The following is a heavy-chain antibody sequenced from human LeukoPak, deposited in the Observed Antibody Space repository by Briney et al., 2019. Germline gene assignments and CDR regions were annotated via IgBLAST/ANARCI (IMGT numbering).Heavy chain of an antibody. CDR2: INPSGST. D-gene: IGHD5-18*01. Sequence: SETLSLTCAVYGGSFSDYYWGWIRQPPGKGLEWIGEINPSGSTNYSPSLKSRVTISVDTSKNQFSLKRSSVAAADTAVYFCVRVGYRYVINDWSRTGLGAYPTKYYYHMDVWDKGATVTVSS. J-gene: IGHJ6*03. CDR1: GGSFSDYY. V-gene: IGHV4-34*01. CDR3: VRVGYRYVINDWSRTGLGAYPTKYYYHMDV.